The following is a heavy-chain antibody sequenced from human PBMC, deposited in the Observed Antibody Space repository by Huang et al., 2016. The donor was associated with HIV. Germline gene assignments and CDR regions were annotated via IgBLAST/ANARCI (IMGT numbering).Heavy chain of an antibody. V-gene: IGHV1-69*01. J-gene: IGHJ2*01. Sequence: QAQLVQSGAEVKKPGSSVKVSCKASGGTFSSYGISWVRQAPGQGRRWMGGFIPMFGTAKYAQKYQDRVTITADESTSTAYMELSSLRPEDMAVYYCAGSLYSSGSTYWYFDLWGRGTLVTVSS. CDR1: GGTFSSYG. D-gene: IGHD6-19*01. CDR2: FIPMFGTA. CDR3: AGSLYSSGSTYWYFDL.